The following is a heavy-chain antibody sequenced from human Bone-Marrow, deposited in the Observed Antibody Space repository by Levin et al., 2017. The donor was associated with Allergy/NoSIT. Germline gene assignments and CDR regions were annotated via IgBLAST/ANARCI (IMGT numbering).Heavy chain of an antibody. CDR2: IYNTGDT. D-gene: IGHD1-26*01. J-gene: IGHJ4*02. V-gene: IGHV4-31*03. CDR1: GASINSGGYY. CDR3: ARASAYTGSYPY. Sequence: PSETLSLTCTVSGASINSGGYYWSWIRQHPGKGLEWIGYIYNTGDTYYNPALKSRVIISMGTSKKQFSLKLTSVTPADTGVYYCARASAYTGSYPYWGQGTLVIVSS.